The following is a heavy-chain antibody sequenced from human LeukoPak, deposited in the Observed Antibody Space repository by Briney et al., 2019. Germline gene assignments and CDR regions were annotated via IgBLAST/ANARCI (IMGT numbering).Heavy chain of an antibody. CDR2: INPSGGST. J-gene: IGHJ4*02. Sequence: ASVKVSCKASGYTFTSYYMHWVRQAPGQGLEWMGIINPSGGSTSYAQKFQGRVTMTRDTSTSTVYMELSSLRSEDTAVYYCARGPHYYGSGSYSFDYWGQGTLVTVSS. V-gene: IGHV1-46*01. CDR3: ARGPHYYGSGSYSFDY. CDR1: GYTFTSYY. D-gene: IGHD3-10*01.